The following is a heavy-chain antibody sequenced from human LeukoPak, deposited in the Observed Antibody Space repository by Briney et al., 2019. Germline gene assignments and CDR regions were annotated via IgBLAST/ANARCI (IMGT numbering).Heavy chain of an antibody. CDR2: ISGSGGST. Sequence: GGSLRLSCAASGFTFSSYAMSWVRQAPGKGLEWVSAISGSGGSTYYADSVKGRFTISRDNSKNTLYLQMNSLRAEDTAVYYCAKDRGQSGQWLVRGYYFDYWGQGTLVTVSS. CDR3: AKDRGQSGQWLVRGYYFDY. J-gene: IGHJ4*02. D-gene: IGHD6-19*01. CDR1: GFTFSSYA. V-gene: IGHV3-23*01.